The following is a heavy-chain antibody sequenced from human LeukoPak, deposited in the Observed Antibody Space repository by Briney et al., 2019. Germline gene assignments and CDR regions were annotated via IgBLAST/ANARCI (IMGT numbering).Heavy chain of an antibody. CDR2: IIPIFGTA. CDR3: AREHYDFWSGYSSIRYGMDV. J-gene: IGHJ6*02. CDR1: GGTFSSYA. V-gene: IGHV1-69*13. D-gene: IGHD3-3*01. Sequence: SVKVSCKASGGTFSSYAISWVRQAPGQGLEWMGGIIPIFGTANYAQKFQGRVTITADESTSTAYMELSSLRSEDTAVYYCAREHYDFWSGYSSIRYGMDVWGQGTTVTVSS.